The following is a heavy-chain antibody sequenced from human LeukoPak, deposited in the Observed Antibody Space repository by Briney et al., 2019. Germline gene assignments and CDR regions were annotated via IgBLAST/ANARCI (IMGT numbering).Heavy chain of an antibody. D-gene: IGHD3-10*01. CDR2: IWYDGSNK. CDR1: GFTFSTYG. Sequence: QSGGSLRLSCEASGFTFSTYGMHWVRQAPGKGLEWVAVIWYDGSNKNYADSVKGRFTISRDNSKNTLYLQMNSLRAEDTAVYYCARHLARGSFVAIDAFDIWGQGTMVTVSS. V-gene: IGHV3-33*01. J-gene: IGHJ3*02. CDR3: ARHLARGSFVAIDAFDI.